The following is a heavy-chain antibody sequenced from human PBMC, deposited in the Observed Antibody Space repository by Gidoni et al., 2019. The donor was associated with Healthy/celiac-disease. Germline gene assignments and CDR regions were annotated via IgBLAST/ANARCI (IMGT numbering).Heavy chain of an antibody. Sequence: EVQLVESGGGLVQPGRSLRLSCAASGFTFDDYAMHWVRQAPGKGLAWVSGISWNSGSIGYAGSVKGRFTISRDNAKNFLYLQMNSLRAEDTALYYCAKDGAGTLDYYYYGMDVWGQGTTVSVSS. CDR1: GFTFDDYA. CDR3: AKDGAGTLDYYYYGMDV. D-gene: IGHD3-16*01. CDR2: ISWNSGSI. J-gene: IGHJ6*02. V-gene: IGHV3-9*01.